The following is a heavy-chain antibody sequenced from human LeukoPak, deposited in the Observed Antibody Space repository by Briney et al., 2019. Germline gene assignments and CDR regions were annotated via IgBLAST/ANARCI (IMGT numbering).Heavy chain of an antibody. J-gene: IGHJ4*02. CDR1: GGSFSGYY. V-gene: IGHV4-34*01. D-gene: IGHD3-22*01. CDR2: INHSGST. CDR3: ARARDYYDSSGYYMSDYFDY. Sequence: SETLSLTCAVYGGSFSGYYWSWIRQPPGKGLEWIGEINHSGSTNYNPSLKSRVTISVDTSKNQFSLKLSSVTAADTAVYYCARARDYYDSSGYYMSDYFDYRGRGTLVTVSS.